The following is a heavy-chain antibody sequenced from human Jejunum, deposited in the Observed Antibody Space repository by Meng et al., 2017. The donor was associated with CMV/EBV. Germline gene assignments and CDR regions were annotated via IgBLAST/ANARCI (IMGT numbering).Heavy chain of an antibody. CDR2: MNPKSGDI. D-gene: IGHD3-10*01. Sequence: TSFDINWVRQAPGQGLEWMGWMNPKSGDIGYGERFQGRLTMTRDISKATFYMEMSGLRSEDTAVYYCGRGRFGARGSHYYYYGMDFWGQGTTVTVSS. CDR1: TSFD. CDR3: GRGRFGARGSHYYYYGMDF. V-gene: IGHV1-8*01. J-gene: IGHJ6*02.